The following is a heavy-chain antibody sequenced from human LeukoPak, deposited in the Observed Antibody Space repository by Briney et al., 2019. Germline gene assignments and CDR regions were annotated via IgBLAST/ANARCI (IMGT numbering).Heavy chain of an antibody. V-gene: IGHV1-8*01. CDR3: ARTGRLGGSYYFDY. D-gene: IGHD1-26*01. CDR1: GYTFTSYD. Sequence: GASVKVSCKASGYTFTSYDINWVRQATGQGLEWMGWMNPNSGNTGYAQKFQGRVTMTRNTSISTAYMELSGLRSEDTAVYYCARTGRLGGSYYFDYWGQGTLVTVSS. CDR2: MNPNSGNT. J-gene: IGHJ4*02.